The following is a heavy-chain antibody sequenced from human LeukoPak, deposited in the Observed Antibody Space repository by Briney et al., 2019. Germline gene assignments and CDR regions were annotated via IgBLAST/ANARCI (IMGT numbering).Heavy chain of an antibody. CDR2: ISGDGGST. J-gene: IGHJ5*02. V-gene: IGHV3-43*02. D-gene: IGHD3-16*01. CDR1: GFTFDDYA. Sequence: PGGSLRLSCAASGFTFDDYAMHWVRQAPGKGLEWVTLISGDGGSTYYADSVKGRFTISRDNSKNSLYLQMNSLRTEDTALYYCAKALGLARGLINWFDPWGQGTLVTVSS. CDR3: AKALGLARGLINWFDP.